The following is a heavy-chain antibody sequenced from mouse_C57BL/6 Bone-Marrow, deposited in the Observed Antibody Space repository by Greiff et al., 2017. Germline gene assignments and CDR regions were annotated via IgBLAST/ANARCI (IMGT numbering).Heavy chain of an antibody. CDR1: GFNIKDDY. V-gene: IGHV14-4*01. Sequence: EVQRVESGAELVRPGASVKLSCTASGFNIKDDYMHWVKQRPEQGLEWIGWIDPENGDTEYASKFQGKATITADTSSNTAYLQLSSLTSEDTAVYYFTTSGLYFDYWGQGTTLTVSS. J-gene: IGHJ2*01. D-gene: IGHD3-1*01. CDR2: IDPENGDT. CDR3: TTSGLYFDY.